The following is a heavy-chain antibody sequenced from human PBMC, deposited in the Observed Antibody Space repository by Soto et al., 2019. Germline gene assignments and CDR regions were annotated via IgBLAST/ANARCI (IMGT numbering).Heavy chain of an antibody. CDR1: GYTFTNYW. Sequence: GESLKISCKGSGYTFTNYWIGWVRQMPGKGLEWMGIIYPGDSDTKYNPSFQGQVTISADKSITTTYLQWSSLKASDTAIYYCASSIFYYGMYVWCQLTTVTVSS. V-gene: IGHV5-51*01. J-gene: IGHJ6*02. CDR3: ASSIFYYGMYV. CDR2: IYPGDSDT.